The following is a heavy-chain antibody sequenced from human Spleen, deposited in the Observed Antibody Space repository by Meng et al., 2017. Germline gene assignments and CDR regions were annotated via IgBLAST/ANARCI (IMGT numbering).Heavy chain of an antibody. CDR1: GGTFSNYP. CDR3: ARGRGSPYYYYGMDV. V-gene: IGHV1-69*10. Sequence: SVKVSCKASGGTFSNYPLSWVRQGPGQGLEWMGGIIPMLGQTNYAQRFQGRVTMTADDSTSTAYMELSRLRSDDTAVYYCARGRGSPYYYYGMDVWGQGTTVTVSS. CDR2: IIPMLGQT. D-gene: IGHD3-10*01. J-gene: IGHJ6*02.